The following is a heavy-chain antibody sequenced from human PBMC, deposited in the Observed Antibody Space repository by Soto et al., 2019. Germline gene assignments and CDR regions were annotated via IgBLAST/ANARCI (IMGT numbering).Heavy chain of an antibody. CDR2: IYWDDDK. V-gene: IGHV2-5*02. D-gene: IGHD2-15*01. Sequence: SGPTLVNPTQTLTLTCTFSGFSLSTSGVGVGWIRQPPGKALEWLALIYWDDDKRYSPSLKSRLTITKDTSKNQVVRTMTNMDPVDTATYYCAHRRSYCSGGSCYFGFDYWGQGTLVTVSS. CDR3: AHRRSYCSGGSCYFGFDY. CDR1: GFSLSTSGVG. J-gene: IGHJ4*02.